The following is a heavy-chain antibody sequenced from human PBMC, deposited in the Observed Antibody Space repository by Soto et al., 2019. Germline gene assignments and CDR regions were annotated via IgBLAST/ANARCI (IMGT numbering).Heavy chain of an antibody. V-gene: IGHV2-5*02. CDR1: GFSLSTTGVG. Sequence: QITLKESGPTLVNPTQTLTLTCTYSGFSLSTTGVGVGWIRQPPGKALEWLAIVFGDDDKRYSLSLKNRLTITQDTSKNQVVFTMTNMDPADTATYYCARSLASWVNVFDFWGQGTLVTVSS. CDR2: VFGDDDK. CDR3: ARSLASWVNVFDF. J-gene: IGHJ3*01.